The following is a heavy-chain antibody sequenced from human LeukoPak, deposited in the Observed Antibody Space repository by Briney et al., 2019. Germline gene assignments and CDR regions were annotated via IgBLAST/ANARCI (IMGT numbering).Heavy chain of an antibody. D-gene: IGHD6-13*01. J-gene: IGHJ4*02. Sequence: GASVKVSCKASGYTFTSYYMHWVRQAPGQGLEWMGIINPNGGRTNYAQKFQGRVTMTRDTSTSTIYMDLIRLTSGDPAVYYFAKELPQQLEYWGQGTLVTVSS. CDR3: AKELPQQLEY. V-gene: IGHV1-46*01. CDR2: INPNGGRT. CDR1: GYTFTSYY.